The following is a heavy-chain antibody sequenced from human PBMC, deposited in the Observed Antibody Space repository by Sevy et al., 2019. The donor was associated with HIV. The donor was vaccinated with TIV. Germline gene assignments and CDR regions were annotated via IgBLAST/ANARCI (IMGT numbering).Heavy chain of an antibody. CDR2: ISSSSNYI. D-gene: IGHD2-2*01. CDR3: ARDGGCSSTACLLYFDY. CDR1: GFTFSKYP. V-gene: IGHV3-21*01. J-gene: IGHJ4*02. Sequence: GGSLRLSCVVSGFTFSKYPMNWVRQAPAKGLEWVSSISSSSNYIYYGDSVKGRFTISRDNAKNSLYLQMNSLRADDTAVYYCARDGGCSSTACLLYFDYWGQGTLVTVSS.